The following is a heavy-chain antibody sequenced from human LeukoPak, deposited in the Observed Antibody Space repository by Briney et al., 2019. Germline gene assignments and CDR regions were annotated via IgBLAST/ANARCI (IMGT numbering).Heavy chain of an antibody. CDR3: AHRQRYYYGSEYYHYYMDV. Sequence: ESGPTLVKPTQTLTLTCTFSGFSLSTTGVGVAWIRQSPGKALEWLALIYWNDDKRYSPSLKSRLTITKDTSKNQVVLTMTNMDPVDTATYYCAHRQRYYYGSEYYHYYMDVWGKGTTVTISS. J-gene: IGHJ6*03. CDR1: GFSLSTTGVG. CDR2: IYWNDDK. D-gene: IGHD3-10*01. V-gene: IGHV2-5*01.